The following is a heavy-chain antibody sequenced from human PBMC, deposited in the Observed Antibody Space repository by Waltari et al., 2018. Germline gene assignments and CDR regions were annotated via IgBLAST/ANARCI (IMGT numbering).Heavy chain of an antibody. D-gene: IGHD6-19*01. CDR3: ARGRRQWLGKDY. J-gene: IGHJ4*02. Sequence: QVQLQQWGAGLLKPSETLSLTCAVYGGSFSGYYWSWIRQPPGKGLEWIGEINHSGSTNYNPSLKSRVTRSVDTSKNQFSLKLSSVTAADTAVYYCARGRRQWLGKDYWGQGTLVTVSS. CDR2: INHSGST. CDR1: GGSFSGYY. V-gene: IGHV4-34*01.